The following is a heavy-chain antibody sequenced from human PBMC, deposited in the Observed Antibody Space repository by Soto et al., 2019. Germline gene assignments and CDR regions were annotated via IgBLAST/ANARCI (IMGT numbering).Heavy chain of an antibody. CDR2: INPNSGGT. Sequence: ASVKVSCKASGYTFTGYYMHWVRQAPGQGLEWMGWINPNSGGTNYAQKFQGWVTMTRDTSISTAYMELSRLRSDDTAVYYCARERGWEFTMVRGGYGMDVWGQGTTVTVSS. CDR1: GYTFTGYY. V-gene: IGHV1-2*04. CDR3: ARERGWEFTMVRGGYGMDV. J-gene: IGHJ6*02. D-gene: IGHD3-10*01.